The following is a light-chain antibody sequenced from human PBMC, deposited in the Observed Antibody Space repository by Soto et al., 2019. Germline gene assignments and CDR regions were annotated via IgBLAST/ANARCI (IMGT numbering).Light chain of an antibody. J-gene: IGKJ5*01. V-gene: IGKV1-39*01. CDR1: QSISRN. CDR3: QQSYTTASIT. Sequence: DIQMTQSPSSLSASVGDRVTITCRASQSISRNLNWYQHKPGKAPKLLIYAASSLQNGVPSRFSGGGSGTEFTLSISSLQPEDFGTYLCQQSYTTASITFGQGTRLEIK. CDR2: AAS.